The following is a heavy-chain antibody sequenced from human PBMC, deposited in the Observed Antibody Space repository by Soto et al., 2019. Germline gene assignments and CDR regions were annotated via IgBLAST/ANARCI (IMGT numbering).Heavy chain of an antibody. D-gene: IGHD6-19*01. J-gene: IGHJ4*02. Sequence: QVQLQQWGAGLLKPSETLSLTCAVYGGSFSDFYWTWIRQLPGKGLEWIGEINHSGNTNYNPSLKSRVAISVDTSKTHVSLNLRSVTAADTAVYYCGPRGAVADPRGYWGQGTLVTVSS. CDR3: GPRGAVADPRGY. V-gene: IGHV4-34*01. CDR2: INHSGNT. CDR1: GGSFSDFY.